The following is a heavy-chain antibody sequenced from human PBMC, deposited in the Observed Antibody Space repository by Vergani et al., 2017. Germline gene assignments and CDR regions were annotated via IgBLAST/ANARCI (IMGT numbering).Heavy chain of an antibody. CDR2: INHSGST. CDR1: GGSLSGYY. D-gene: IGHD2-2*01. J-gene: IGHJ6*03. Sequence: QVQLQQWGAGLLKPSETLSLTCAVYGGSLSGYYWSWIRQPPGTGLEWIGEINHSGSTNYNPSLKSRVTISVDKSKNQFTLKLSSVTAADTAVYYCARKTRSLPAAMNMWGYYYYMDVWGKGTTVTVSS. CDR3: ARKTRSLPAAMNMWGYYYYMDV. V-gene: IGHV4-34*01.